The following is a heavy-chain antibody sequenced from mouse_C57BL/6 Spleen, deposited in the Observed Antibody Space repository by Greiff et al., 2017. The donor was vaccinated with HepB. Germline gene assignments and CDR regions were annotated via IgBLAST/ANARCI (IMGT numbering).Heavy chain of an antibody. J-gene: IGHJ3*01. CDR3: ARYYYGGWFAY. Sequence: VQLQQSGPELVKPGASVKISCKASGYSFTGYYMNWVKRSPEKSLEWIGEINPSTGGTTYNQKFKAKATLTVDKSSSTAYMQLKSLTSEDSAVYYCARYYYGGWFAYWGQGTLVTVSA. CDR1: GYSFTGYY. CDR2: INPSTGGT. D-gene: IGHD1-1*01. V-gene: IGHV1-42*01.